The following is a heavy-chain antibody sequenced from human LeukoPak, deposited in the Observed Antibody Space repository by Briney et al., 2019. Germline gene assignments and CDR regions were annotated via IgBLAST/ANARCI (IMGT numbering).Heavy chain of an antibody. V-gene: IGHV3-23*01. CDR1: GFTFSSYA. CDR3: VKNRDTWLPFLHM. Sequence: PGGSLRLSCAASGFTFSSYAMNWVRQAPGKGLEWVSAINGRGGSTYYADSVQGRFIISRDNSKNTLYLEMKNLRADDTAVYYCVKNRDTWLPFLHMWGQGTRVTVSS. J-gene: IGHJ4*02. CDR2: INGRGGST. D-gene: IGHD3-3*01.